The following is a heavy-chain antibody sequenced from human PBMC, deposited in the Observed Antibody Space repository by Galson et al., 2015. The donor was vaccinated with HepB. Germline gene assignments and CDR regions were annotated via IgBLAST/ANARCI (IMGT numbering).Heavy chain of an antibody. J-gene: IGHJ4*02. Sequence: SLRLSCAASGFTFSSYGMHWVRQAPGKGLEWVAVISYDGSNKYYADSVKGRFTISRDNSKNTLYLQMNSLRAEDTAVYYCAGSEFLSYQLLPEDYWGQGTLVTVSS. CDR2: ISYDGSNK. CDR3: AGSEFLSYQLLPEDY. D-gene: IGHD2-2*01. V-gene: IGHV3-30*03. CDR1: GFTFSSYG.